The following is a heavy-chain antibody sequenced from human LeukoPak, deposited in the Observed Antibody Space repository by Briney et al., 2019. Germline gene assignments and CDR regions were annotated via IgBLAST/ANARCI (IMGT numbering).Heavy chain of an antibody. CDR3: AKDMRSPYSSGWYYFDY. CDR2: ISWNSGSI. CDR1: GFTFSSYW. V-gene: IGHV3-9*01. D-gene: IGHD6-19*01. Sequence: GGSLRLSCAASGFTFSSYWMHWVRQAPGKGLEWVSGISWNSGSIGYADSVKGRFTISRDNAKNSLYLQMNSLRAEDTALHYCAKDMRSPYSSGWYYFDYWGQGTLVTVSS. J-gene: IGHJ4*02.